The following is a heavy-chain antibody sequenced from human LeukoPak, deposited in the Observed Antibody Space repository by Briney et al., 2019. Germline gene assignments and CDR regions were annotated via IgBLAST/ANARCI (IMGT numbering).Heavy chain of an antibody. Sequence: SETLSLTCTVSGYSISSGYYWGWIRQPPGKGLEWIGSIYHSGSTYYNPSLKSRVTISVDTSKNQFSLKLSSVTAADTAVYYCARVTSSSGWVDYWGQGTLVTVSS. V-gene: IGHV4-38-2*02. CDR3: ARVTSSSGWVDY. CDR2: IYHSGST. CDR1: GYSISSGYY. J-gene: IGHJ4*02. D-gene: IGHD6-19*01.